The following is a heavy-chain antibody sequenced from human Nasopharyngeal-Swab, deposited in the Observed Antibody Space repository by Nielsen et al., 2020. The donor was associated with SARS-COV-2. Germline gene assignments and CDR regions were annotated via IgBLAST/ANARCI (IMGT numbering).Heavy chain of an antibody. CDR1: GFTFSNAW. Sequence: GGSLRLSCAASGFTFSNAWMSWVRQAPGKWLEWVGRIKSKTDVGTTDYAAPVKGRFTISRDDSTNTLYLQMNSLKTEDTAVYYCTTHSNYYDSSGYRLAYFDYWGQGTLVTVSS. CDR2: IKSKTDVGTT. J-gene: IGHJ4*02. CDR3: TTHSNYYDSSGYRLAYFDY. V-gene: IGHV3-15*01. D-gene: IGHD3-22*01.